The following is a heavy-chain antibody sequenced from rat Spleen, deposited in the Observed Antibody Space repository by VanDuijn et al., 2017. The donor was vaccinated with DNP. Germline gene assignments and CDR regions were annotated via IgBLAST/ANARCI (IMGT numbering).Heavy chain of an antibody. J-gene: IGHJ2*01. D-gene: IGHD1-2*01. CDR3: ARALTIAGILRALFDY. V-gene: IGHV5-25*01. CDR1: GFTFGDYH. CDR2: ISTGGGNT. Sequence: EVKLVESGGGLVQPGRSLKLSCTTSGFTFGDYHMAWVRQAPTKGLEWVASISTGGGNTYYRDSVKGRFTISRDNAKSTLYLQMSKLGSEDTAIYYCARALTIAGILRALFDYWGQGVMVTVSS.